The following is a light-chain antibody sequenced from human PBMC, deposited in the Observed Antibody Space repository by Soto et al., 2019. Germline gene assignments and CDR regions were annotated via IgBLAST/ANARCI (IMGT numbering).Light chain of an antibody. Sequence: QAVVTQPASVSESPGQSITVSCTGTSSDVGGYNYVSWYQQHPGKAPKLMIYDVSDRPSGVSNRFSGSKSGNTASLTISGLQAEDEADYYCSSYSSSSTLYVFGTGTKLTVL. J-gene: IGLJ1*01. CDR1: SSDVGGYNY. V-gene: IGLV2-14*01. CDR3: SSYSSSSTLYV. CDR2: DVS.